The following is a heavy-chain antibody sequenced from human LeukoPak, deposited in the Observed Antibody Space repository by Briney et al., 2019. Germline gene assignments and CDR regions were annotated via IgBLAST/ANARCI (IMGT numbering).Heavy chain of an antibody. J-gene: IGHJ4*02. V-gene: IGHV4-4*07. CDR3: ARDTGGSGTPFDY. D-gene: IGHD3-10*01. Sequence: SETLSLTCTVSGGSISSYFWSWIRQPAGKGLEWIGRIYASGSTNYNPSLKSRVTMSADTSKNQFFLKLTSVTAADTAVYYCARDTGGSGTPFDYWGQGTLVTVSS. CDR2: IYASGST. CDR1: GGSISSYF.